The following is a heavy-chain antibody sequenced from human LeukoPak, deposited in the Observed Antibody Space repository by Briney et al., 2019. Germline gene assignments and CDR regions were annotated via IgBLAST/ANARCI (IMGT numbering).Heavy chain of an antibody. CDR1: GFTFSSYA. J-gene: IGHJ6*03. CDR3: AKGKPVKGTAYYYYMDV. Sequence: PGGSLRLSCAASGFTFSSYAMSWVRQAPGKGLEWVSAISGSGGSTYYADSVKGRFTISRDNSKNTLYLQMNSLRAEDTAVYYCAKGKPVKGTAYYYYMDVWGKGTTVTVSS. CDR2: ISGSGGST. V-gene: IGHV3-23*01. D-gene: IGHD1-1*01.